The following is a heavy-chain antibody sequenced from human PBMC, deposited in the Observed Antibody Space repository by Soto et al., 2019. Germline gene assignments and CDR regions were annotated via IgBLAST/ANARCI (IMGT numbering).Heavy chain of an antibody. CDR2: ISGSGSNT. Sequence: EVQLLESGGGLVQPGGSLRLSCAASGFTFSGYAMTWVRQAPGKGLEWVSGISGSGSNTYYADSVKGRYTISRDNSKNTLYLQMNSLRAEDTAVYYCANSCWYNPDGYFQHWGQGTLVSVSS. D-gene: IGHD6-13*01. CDR1: GFTFSGYA. J-gene: IGHJ1*01. CDR3: ANSCWYNPDGYFQH. V-gene: IGHV3-23*01.